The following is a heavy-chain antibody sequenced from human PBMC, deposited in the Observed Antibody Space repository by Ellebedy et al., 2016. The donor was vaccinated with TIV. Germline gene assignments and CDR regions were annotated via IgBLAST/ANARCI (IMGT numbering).Heavy chain of an antibody. CDR2: ISGSGGST. CDR1: GFTFSSYA. Sequence: PGGSLRLSCAASGFTFSSYAMSWVRQAPGKGLEWVSAISGSGGSTYYADSVKGRFTISRDNSKNTLYLQMNSLRREDTAVYYCARARGYSGYDLDYWGQGTLVTVSS. D-gene: IGHD5-12*01. CDR3: ARARGYSGYDLDY. V-gene: IGHV3-23*01. J-gene: IGHJ4*02.